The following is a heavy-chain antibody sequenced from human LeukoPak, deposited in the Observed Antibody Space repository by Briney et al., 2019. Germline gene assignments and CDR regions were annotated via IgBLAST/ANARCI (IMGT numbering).Heavy chain of an antibody. J-gene: IGHJ4*02. CDR1: GGSISSYY. Sequence: PSETLSLTCTVSGGSISSYYWSWIRQPPGKGLEWIGYIYYSGSTNYNPSLKSRVTISVDTSKNQFSLKLSSVTAADTAVYYCARLGDYGDYSYWGQGTLVTVSS. V-gene: IGHV4-59*08. CDR2: IYYSGST. D-gene: IGHD4-17*01. CDR3: ARLGDYGDYSY.